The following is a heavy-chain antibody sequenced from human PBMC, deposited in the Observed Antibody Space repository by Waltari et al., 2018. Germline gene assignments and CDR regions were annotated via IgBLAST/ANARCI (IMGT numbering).Heavy chain of an antibody. J-gene: IGHJ4*02. CDR1: GFTFSSYA. V-gene: IGHV3-30*01. CDR2: ISYDGSNK. Sequence: QVQLVESGGGVVQPGRSLRLSCAASGFTFSSYAMHWVRQAPGKGLEWVAVISYDGSNKYYADSVKGRFTISRDNSKNTLYLQMNSLRAEDTAVYYCARDSRDGYTVLGYYFDYWGQGTLVTVSS. CDR3: ARDSRDGYTVLGYYFDY. D-gene: IGHD5-12*01.